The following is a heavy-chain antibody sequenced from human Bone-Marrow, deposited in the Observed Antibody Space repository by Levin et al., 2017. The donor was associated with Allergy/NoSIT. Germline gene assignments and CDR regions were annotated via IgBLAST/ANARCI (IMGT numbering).Heavy chain of an antibody. CDR1: GFNFTDHY. V-gene: IGHV3-11*01. CDR3: VGEYQLARNFEY. D-gene: IGHD2-2*01. CDR2: ISTSAYII. Sequence: GGSLRLSCAASGFNFTDHYMNWIRQSPGKGLEWVSSISTSAYIIYYADSVKGRFTISRDNSQNTLYLQMDSLGAEDTAVYFCVGEYQLARNFEYWGQGTLVSVSS. J-gene: IGHJ4*02.